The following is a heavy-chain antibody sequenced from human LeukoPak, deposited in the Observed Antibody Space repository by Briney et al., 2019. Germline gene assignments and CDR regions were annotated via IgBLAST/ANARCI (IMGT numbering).Heavy chain of an antibody. CDR1: GGTFSSYA. J-gene: IGHJ3*02. V-gene: IGHV1-69*05. Sequence: GASVKVSCKASGGTFSSYAISWVRQAPGQGLEWMGGIIPIFGTANYAQKFQGRVTITTDESTSTAYMELSSLRSEDTAVYYCARERRDYGGNSVFGSAFDIWGQGTMVTVSS. CDR3: ARERRDYGGNSVFGSAFDI. CDR2: IIPIFGTA. D-gene: IGHD4-23*01.